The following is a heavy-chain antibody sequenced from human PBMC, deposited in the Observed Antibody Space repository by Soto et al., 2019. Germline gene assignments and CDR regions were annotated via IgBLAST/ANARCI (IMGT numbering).Heavy chain of an antibody. V-gene: IGHV1-3*01. CDR3: ARGHSGGSCYDY. J-gene: IGHJ4*02. CDR2: INAGNGNT. Sequence: ASVKVSCKASGYTFTSHAMHWGHQAPGQRLEWMGWINAGNGNTKYSQKFQGRVTITRDTSASTAYMELSSLRSEDTAVYYCARGHSGGSCYDYWGQGTLVTVS. D-gene: IGHD2-15*01. CDR1: GYTFTSHA.